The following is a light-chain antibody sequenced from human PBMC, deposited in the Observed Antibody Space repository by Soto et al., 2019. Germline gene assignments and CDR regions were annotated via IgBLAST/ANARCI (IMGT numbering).Light chain of an antibody. J-gene: IGKJ1*01. V-gene: IGKV3-20*01. Sequence: IGLTKSPGTLSLSPGESVTLACRASQCVXSSRLAWYGQKPGQTPRLLXASASNRATGSPDRLSGSGSVTDFTLTSSRLEPEYFAVYHCQQYGSATWTFGQGTKVDIK. CDR3: QQYGSATWT. CDR1: QCVXSSR. CDR2: SAS.